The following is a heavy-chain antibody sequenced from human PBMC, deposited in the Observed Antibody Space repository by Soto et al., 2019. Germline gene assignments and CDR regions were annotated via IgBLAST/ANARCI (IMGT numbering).Heavy chain of an antibody. CDR2: ISNDGIKK. J-gene: IGHJ6*02. D-gene: IGHD2-21*01. CDR1: GFTFNSYA. Sequence: GGSLRLSCAVSGFTFNSYAMHWVRQAPGKGLEWLAVISNDGIKKFYADSVKGRFTISRDNSMDTLHLQMNSLRAEDTALYSCARSSGYCGGGTCYSFYFGMDVWGQGTRATVSS. V-gene: IGHV3-30*04. CDR3: ARSSGYCGGGTCYSFYFGMDV.